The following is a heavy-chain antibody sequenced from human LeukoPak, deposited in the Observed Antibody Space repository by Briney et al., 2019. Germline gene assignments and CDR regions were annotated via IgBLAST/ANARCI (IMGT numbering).Heavy chain of an antibody. CDR3: AKAGQGHYSSGWYDY. V-gene: IGHV3-23*01. Sequence: PGGSLRLSCAASGFTFTCCGMTWVRQAPGKGLEWGSGISGSGGRTYYADSVKGRFTISRDNSKNTLYLQMNSLRAEDTAVYYCAKAGQGHYSSGWYDYGGQGTLVTVSS. D-gene: IGHD6-19*01. CDR2: ISGSGGRT. J-gene: IGHJ4*02. CDR1: GFTFTCCG.